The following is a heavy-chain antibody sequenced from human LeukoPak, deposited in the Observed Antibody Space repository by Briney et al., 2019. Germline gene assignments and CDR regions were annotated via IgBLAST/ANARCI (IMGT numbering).Heavy chain of an antibody. CDR3: AKDGVLVAEIVGYFDY. CDR1: GFTFSSYG. J-gene: IGHJ4*02. D-gene: IGHD2-15*01. CDR2: IRYDGSNK. Sequence: GGSLRLSCAASGFTFSSYGMHWVRQAPGKGLEWVAFIRYDGSNKYCADSVKGRFTISRDNSKNTLYLQMNSLRAEDTAVYYCAKDGVLVAEIVGYFDYWGQGTLVTVSS. V-gene: IGHV3-30*02.